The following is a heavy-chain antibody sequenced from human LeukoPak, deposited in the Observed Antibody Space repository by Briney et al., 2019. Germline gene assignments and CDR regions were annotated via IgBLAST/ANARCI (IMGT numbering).Heavy chain of an antibody. J-gene: IGHJ6*03. V-gene: IGHV3-48*01. CDR2: TRRISTPI. CDR3: AREGICSSTSCYQSHYYYYMDV. D-gene: IGHD2-2*01. Sequence: SGRSLRLSWAASGFTFSSYSMNWVRHAQRKGLEWDSYTRRISTPIYYAVSVKGRFTISRENDKNSVYLQMNSLRAEDTAVYYCAREGICSSTSCYQSHYYYYMDVWGKGTTVTVSS. CDR1: GFTFSSYS.